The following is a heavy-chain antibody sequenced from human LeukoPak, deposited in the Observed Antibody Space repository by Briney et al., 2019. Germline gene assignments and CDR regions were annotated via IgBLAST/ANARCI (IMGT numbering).Heavy chain of an antibody. Sequence: ASVKVSCKASGYTFTSYGISWVRQAPGQGLEWMGWISAYNGNTNYAQKLQGRVTMTTDTSTSTAYMELRSLRSDDTAVYYCARDGYYDFWSGYPGHNWFDLWGQGSLVTVSS. J-gene: IGHJ5*02. V-gene: IGHV1-18*01. CDR2: ISAYNGNT. D-gene: IGHD3-3*01. CDR1: GYTFTSYG. CDR3: ARDGYYDFWSGYPGHNWFDL.